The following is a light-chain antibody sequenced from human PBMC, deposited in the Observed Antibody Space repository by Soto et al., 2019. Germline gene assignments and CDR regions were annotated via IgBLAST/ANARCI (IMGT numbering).Light chain of an antibody. J-gene: IGKJ1*01. Sequence: MVLTQSTGTLSLSPGQRATLSCRASQTVGSSFLAWFQHQPGPDPRLLIYGASTRATGIPDRFSGSGSGTDFTLTISRLEPEDFPVYYCHQYGSSQTFGQGTMV. CDR2: GAS. CDR1: QTVGSSF. V-gene: IGKV3-20*01. CDR3: HQYGSSQT.